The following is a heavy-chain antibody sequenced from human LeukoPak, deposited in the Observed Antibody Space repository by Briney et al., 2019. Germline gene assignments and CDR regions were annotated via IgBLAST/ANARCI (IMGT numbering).Heavy chain of an antibody. J-gene: IGHJ4*02. V-gene: IGHV4-39*01. CDR3: ASPSNYYDYVWGSYYPFDY. D-gene: IGHD3-16*01. CDR1: GGSISSSSYY. CDR2: IYYSGST. Sequence: SETLSLTCTVSGGSISSSSYYWGWIRQPPGTGLEGIGSIYYSGSTYYNPSLKSRVTISVDTSKNQFSLKLSSVTAADTAVYYCASPSNYYDYVWGSYYPFDYWGQGTLVTVSS.